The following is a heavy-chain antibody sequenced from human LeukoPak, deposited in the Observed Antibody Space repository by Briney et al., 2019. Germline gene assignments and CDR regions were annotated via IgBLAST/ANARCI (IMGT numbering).Heavy chain of an antibody. Sequence: SETLSLTCTVSGGSISSYYWSWIRQPPGKGLEWIGYIYYSGSTNYNPSLKSRVTISVDTSKNQFSLKLSSVTAADTAVYYCARAKILGVVFDYWDQGTLVTVSS. CDR2: IYYSGST. D-gene: IGHD3-3*01. CDR1: GGSISSYY. V-gene: IGHV4-59*08. J-gene: IGHJ4*02. CDR3: ARAKILGVVFDY.